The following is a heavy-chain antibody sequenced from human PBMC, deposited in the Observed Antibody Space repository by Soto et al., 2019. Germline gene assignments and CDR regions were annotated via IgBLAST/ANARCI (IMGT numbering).Heavy chain of an antibody. CDR3: ARSLPGPVVPAAPYYFDY. V-gene: IGHV4-31*03. J-gene: IGHJ4*02. CDR1: GGSISSGGYY. Sequence: SETLSLTCTVSGGSISSGGYYWSWIRQHPGKGLEWIGYIYYSGSTYYNPSLKSRVTISVDTSKNQFSLKLSSVTAADTAVYYCARSLPGPVVPAAPYYFDYWGQGTLVTVSS. D-gene: IGHD2-2*01. CDR2: IYYSGST.